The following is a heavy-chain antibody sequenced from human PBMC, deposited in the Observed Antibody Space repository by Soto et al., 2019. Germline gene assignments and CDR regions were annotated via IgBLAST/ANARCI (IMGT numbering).Heavy chain of an antibody. Sequence: PSETLSLTCPVSGGSVSSGSYYWSWIRQPPGKGLEWIGYIYYSGSTNYNPSLKSRVTISVDTSKNQFSLKLSSVTAADTAVYYCARGGSYLPDYYFDYWGQGTLVTVSS. CDR2: IYYSGST. J-gene: IGHJ4*02. V-gene: IGHV4-61*01. CDR1: GGSVSSGSYY. D-gene: IGHD1-26*01. CDR3: ARGGSYLPDYYFDY.